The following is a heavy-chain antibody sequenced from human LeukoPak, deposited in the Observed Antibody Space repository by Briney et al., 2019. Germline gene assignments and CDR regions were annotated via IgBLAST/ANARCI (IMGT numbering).Heavy chain of an antibody. CDR3: ARHVGKFYGMDV. Sequence: SETLSLTCTVSGGSISSYYWSWIRQPPGKGLEWIGYIYYSGSTNYNPSLKSRVTISVDTSKNQFPLKLTSVTAADTAVYYCARHVGKFYGMDVWGQGSTVTVSS. J-gene: IGHJ6*02. CDR1: GGSISSYY. V-gene: IGHV4-59*08. D-gene: IGHD3-10*01. CDR2: IYYSGST.